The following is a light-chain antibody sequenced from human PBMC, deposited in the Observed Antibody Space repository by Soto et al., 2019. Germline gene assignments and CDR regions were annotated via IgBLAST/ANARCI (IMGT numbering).Light chain of an antibody. V-gene: IGKV1-39*01. CDR3: QQTYSLPST. CDR2: GSS. Sequence: DIQMTQSPSSLSASIGDRVTITCRASQSINSFLNWYQQKPGKAPELLIFGSSTLQSGVPSRFSSSGSGTDFTLTVSSLQPEDSATYYCQQTYSLPSTSGQGTKLEIQ. J-gene: IGKJ2*01. CDR1: QSINSF.